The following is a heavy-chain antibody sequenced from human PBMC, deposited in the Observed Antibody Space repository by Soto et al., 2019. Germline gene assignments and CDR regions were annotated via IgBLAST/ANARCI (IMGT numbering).Heavy chain of an antibody. V-gene: IGHV3-7*03. CDR3: AREAGGLITVRGVSYFDY. Sequence: GGSLRLSCAASGFTFSSYWMIWVRQAPGKGLEWVANIKEDGSEKYYVDSVKGRFTISRDNAKNSLYLQMNSLRAEDTAIYFCAREAGGLITVRGVSYFDYWALGTLVTVSS. J-gene: IGHJ4*02. CDR1: GFTFSSYW. CDR2: IKEDGSEK. D-gene: IGHD3-10*01.